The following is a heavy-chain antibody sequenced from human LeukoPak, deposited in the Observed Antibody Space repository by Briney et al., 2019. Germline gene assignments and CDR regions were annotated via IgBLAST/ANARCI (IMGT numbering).Heavy chain of an antibody. V-gene: IGHV3-11*04. J-gene: IGHJ4*02. CDR2: ISSRGTIT. CDR1: GFTFSDYY. CDR3: VRHGDTDSCLAN. D-gene: IGHD2-2*01. Sequence: GGSLRLSGVASGFTFSDYYMSWIRQAPGKGLEWVSHISSRGTITYYADSVKGRFTISRDNAKSSLYLQMNDLRAEDTAVYYCVRHGDTDSCLANWGQGTLVTVSS.